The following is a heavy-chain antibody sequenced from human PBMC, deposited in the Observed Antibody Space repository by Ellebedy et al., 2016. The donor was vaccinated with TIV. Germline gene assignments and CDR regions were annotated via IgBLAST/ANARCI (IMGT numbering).Heavy chain of an antibody. CDR1: GVTVSTNY. Sequence: PGGSLRLSCAAAGVTVSTNYMSWVRQAPGKGLEWVSIIYSAGTTYYADSVKGRSTISRDNSKNTLYLQMNSLRPEDTAVYYCASSRYHYYVGNTIFAYWGQGTLVTVSS. J-gene: IGHJ4*02. D-gene: IGHD3-10*02. V-gene: IGHV3-53*01. CDR2: IYSAGTT. CDR3: ASSRYHYYVGNTIFAY.